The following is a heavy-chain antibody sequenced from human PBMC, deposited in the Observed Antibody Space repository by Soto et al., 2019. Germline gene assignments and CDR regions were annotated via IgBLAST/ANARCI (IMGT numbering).Heavy chain of an antibody. V-gene: IGHV4-39*01. CDR3: ARHGSN. J-gene: IGHJ4*02. CDR1: GVSISNSSYS. CDR2: IYYSGIT. Sequence: LSLTCTVSGVSISNSSYSWGWIRRPPRKGLEWIGTIYYSGITYYNPSLKRRVTISVDKSKNQFSLKLTSVTVAHTAVYYCARHGSNWGQGTLVTVSS.